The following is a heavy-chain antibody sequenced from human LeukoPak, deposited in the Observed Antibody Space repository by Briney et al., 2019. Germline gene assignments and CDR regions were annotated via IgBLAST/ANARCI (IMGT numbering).Heavy chain of an antibody. CDR2: ISWNSGSI. D-gene: IGHD3-22*01. CDR3: ARDTGLLPYYYDSSGSYDY. CDR1: GFTFDDYA. Sequence: GRSLRLSCAASGFTFDDYAMHWVRQAPGKGLEWVSGISWNSGSIGYADSVKGRFTISRDNAKNSLYLQMNSLRAEDTALYYCARDTGLLPYYYDSSGSYDYWGQGTLVTVSS. V-gene: IGHV3-9*01. J-gene: IGHJ4*02.